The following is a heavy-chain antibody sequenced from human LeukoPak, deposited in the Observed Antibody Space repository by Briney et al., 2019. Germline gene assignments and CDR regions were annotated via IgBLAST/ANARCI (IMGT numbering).Heavy chain of an antibody. Sequence: SETLSLTCTVPGGSISSYYWSWIRQPPGKGLEWIGYIYYNGNTNYNPSLKSRVTISVDTSKNQFSLRLSSVTAADTAVYYCASRSERSHSFDFWGQGTLVTVSS. CDR1: GGSISSYY. V-gene: IGHV4-59*08. J-gene: IGHJ4*01. CDR3: ASRSERSHSFDF. CDR2: IYYNGNT. D-gene: IGHD5-24*01.